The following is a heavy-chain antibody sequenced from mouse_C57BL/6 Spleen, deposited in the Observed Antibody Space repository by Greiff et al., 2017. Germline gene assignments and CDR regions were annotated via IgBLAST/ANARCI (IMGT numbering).Heavy chain of an antibody. Sequence: VQLQQSGAELVRPGASVTLSCKASGYTFTDYEMHWVKQTPVHGLEWIGAIDPETGGTAYNQKFKGKAILTVDKSSSTAYMELRSLTSEDSAVYYCTRVYYGSAYAMDYWGQGTSVTVSS. J-gene: IGHJ4*01. CDR1: GYTFTDYE. CDR2: IDPETGGT. V-gene: IGHV1-15*01. CDR3: TRVYYGSAYAMDY. D-gene: IGHD1-1*01.